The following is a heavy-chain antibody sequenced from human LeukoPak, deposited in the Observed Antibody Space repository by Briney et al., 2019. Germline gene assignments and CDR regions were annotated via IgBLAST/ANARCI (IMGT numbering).Heavy chain of an antibody. J-gene: IGHJ4*02. CDR2: IYYSGST. CDR3: ARAYCSGGSCYRAFDY. CDR1: GGSISSYY. Sequence: PSGTLSLTCTVSGGSISSYYWSWIRQPPGKGLEWIGYIYYSGSTNYNPSLKSRVTISVDTSKNQFSLQLSSVTAADTAVYYCARAYCSGGSCYRAFDYWGQGTLVTVSS. V-gene: IGHV4-59*01. D-gene: IGHD2-15*01.